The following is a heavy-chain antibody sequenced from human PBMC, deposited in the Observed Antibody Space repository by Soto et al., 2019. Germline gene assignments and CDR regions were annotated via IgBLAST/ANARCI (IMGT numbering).Heavy chain of an antibody. CDR2: ISGSGGRT. Sequence: PGWSLGLSFAASGFTFSSYAMSWVRQAPGKGLEWVSAISGSGGRTYYADSVKGRFTISRDNSKNTLYLQMNSLRAEDTAVYYCAKNPRAWLHLDYSRQGTLVTVSS. J-gene: IGHJ4*02. V-gene: IGHV3-23*01. CDR3: AKNPRAWLHLDY. D-gene: IGHD5-12*01. CDR1: GFTFSSYA.